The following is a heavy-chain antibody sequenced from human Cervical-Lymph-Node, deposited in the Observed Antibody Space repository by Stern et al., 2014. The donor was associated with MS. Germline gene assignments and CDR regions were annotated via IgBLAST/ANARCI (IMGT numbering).Heavy chain of an antibody. CDR2: IFPVFGTP. D-gene: IGHD6-13*01. J-gene: IGHJ5*02. CDR3: ALSSETSDRWYSLGYDL. Sequence: VQLEESGADVTKPGCSVKVSCKASGGTFSKFPSSWVRQAPGQGLDWMGGIFPVFGTPTYAQEFRGRVTITADVSTSTVYMELSSLRSDDTAVYYCALSSETSDRWYSLGYDLWGQGTLVTVSS. CDR1: GGTFSKFP. V-gene: IGHV1-69*01.